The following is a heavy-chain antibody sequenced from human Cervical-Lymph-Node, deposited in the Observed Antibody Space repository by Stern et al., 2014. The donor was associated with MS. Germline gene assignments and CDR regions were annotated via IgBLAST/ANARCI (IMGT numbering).Heavy chain of an antibody. J-gene: IGHJ4*02. CDR1: GGSFMRNS. CDR2: IVPISDATV. CDR3: MTWTTSVSI. D-gene: IGHD3-3*02. V-gene: IGHV1-69*06. Sequence: VQLVESGAEVKKPGSSVTVSCTASGGSFMRNSVNWMRHAPGQGLEWMGGIVPISDATVTYEESFDDMVIIAADKSTGAVYNDVSSLSPEDTAVYYCMTWTTSVSIWGRGTLVAVPS.